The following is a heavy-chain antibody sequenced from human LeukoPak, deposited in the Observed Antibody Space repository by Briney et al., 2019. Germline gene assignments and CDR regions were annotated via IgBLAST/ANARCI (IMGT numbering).Heavy chain of an antibody. Sequence: GGSLRLSCAASGFTFSSYSMNWVRQAPGKGLEWVSSISSGSSYIYYADSVKGRFTISRDNSKNTLYLQMNSLRAEDTAVYYCASGGTTVTPSHYYYYYYMDVWGKGTTVTVSS. V-gene: IGHV3-21*04. CDR3: ASGGTTVTPSHYYYYYYMDV. D-gene: IGHD4-11*01. CDR2: ISSGSSYI. J-gene: IGHJ6*03. CDR1: GFTFSSYS.